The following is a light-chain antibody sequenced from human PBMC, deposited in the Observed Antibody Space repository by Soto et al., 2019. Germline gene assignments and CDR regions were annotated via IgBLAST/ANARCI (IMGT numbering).Light chain of an antibody. CDR1: QGIGSA. V-gene: IGKV1-13*02. CDR2: DAS. Sequence: AIQLTQSPSSLSASIGDRVTITCRARQGIGSALAWSQQAPGKPPKLLIFDASTLENGVPSRFSGGGSGTDFTLTISSLQPEDFATYYCLLFNTYPQAFGGGTKVEIK. J-gene: IGKJ4*02. CDR3: LLFNTYPQA.